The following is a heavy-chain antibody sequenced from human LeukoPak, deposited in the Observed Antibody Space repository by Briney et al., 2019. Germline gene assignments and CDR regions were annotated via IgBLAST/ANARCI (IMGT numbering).Heavy chain of an antibody. D-gene: IGHD6-13*01. CDR2: FDDSGRT. J-gene: IGHJ2*01. V-gene: IGHV4-59*12. CDR3: ARDEQQLVKYFDL. CDR1: GASIGSYY. Sequence: SETLSLTCTVSGASIGSYYWSWIRQPPGKGLEWIGYFDDSGRTNYNPSLKSRVTTSVDTSKKQFSLKLSSVTAADTAVYYCARDEQQLVKYFDLWGRGTLVTVSS.